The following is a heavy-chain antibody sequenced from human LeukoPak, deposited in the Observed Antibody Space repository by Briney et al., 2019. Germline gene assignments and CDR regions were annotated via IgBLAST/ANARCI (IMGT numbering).Heavy chain of an antibody. V-gene: IGHV3-30*18. D-gene: IGHD3-10*01. CDR3: AKDQAPWFGSGYFDY. CDR1: GFTFSSYG. J-gene: IGHJ4*02. CDR2: ISYDGSNK. Sequence: PGGSLRLSCAASGFTFSSYGMHWVRQAPGKGLEWVAVISYDGSNKYYADSVKGRFTISRDNSKNTLYLQMNSLRAEDTAVYYCAKDQAPWFGSGYFDYWGQGTLVTVSS.